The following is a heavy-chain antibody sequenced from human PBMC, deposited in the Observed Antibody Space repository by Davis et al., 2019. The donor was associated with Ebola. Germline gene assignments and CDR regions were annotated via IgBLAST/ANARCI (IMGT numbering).Heavy chain of an antibody. CDR1: GFLFSSYA. CDR3: AKDLTSYYGSGDFFDY. CDR2: ISASGGAT. D-gene: IGHD3-10*01. J-gene: IGHJ4*02. V-gene: IGHV3-23*01. Sequence: GESLKISCAASGFLFSSYAMSWVRQAPGRGLEWVSSISASGGATLYADSVKGRIVMSRDNSNDTLYLRMNNLRAEDTAIYYCAKDLTSYYGSGDFFDYWGQGTLVTVSS.